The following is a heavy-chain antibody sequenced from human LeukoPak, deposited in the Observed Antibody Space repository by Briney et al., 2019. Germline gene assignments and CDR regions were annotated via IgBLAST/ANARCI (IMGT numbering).Heavy chain of an antibody. CDR2: IHTSGSII. V-gene: IGHV3-48*03. CDR1: GFTFSTYE. Sequence: QPGGSLRLSCAASGFTFSTYEMNWVRQAPGKRLEWVSYIHTSGSIIYYADSVKGRFTISRDNAKNSLYLQMSSLRVEDTAVYYCARGPPGTVSFDYWGQGTLVTVSS. J-gene: IGHJ4*02. D-gene: IGHD3/OR15-3a*01. CDR3: ARGPPGTVSFDY.